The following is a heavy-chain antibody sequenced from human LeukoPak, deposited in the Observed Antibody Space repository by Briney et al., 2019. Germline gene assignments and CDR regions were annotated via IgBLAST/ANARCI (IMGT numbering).Heavy chain of an antibody. CDR3: ARDRSWGYSSSLKKYYFDY. D-gene: IGHD6-13*01. CDR2: IYNSGST. CDR1: GGSISSYY. V-gene: IGHV4-4*07. Sequence: SETLSLTCAVSGGSISSYYWSWIRQPAGKGLEWIGRIYNSGSTNYNPSLKSRVTMSVDTSKNQFSLKLSSVTAADTAVYYCARDRSWGYSSSLKKYYFDYWGQGTLVTVSS. J-gene: IGHJ4*02.